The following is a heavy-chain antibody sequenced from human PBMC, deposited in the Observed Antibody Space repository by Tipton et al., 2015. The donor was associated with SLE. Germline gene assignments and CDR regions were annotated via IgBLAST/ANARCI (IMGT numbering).Heavy chain of an antibody. CDR1: RISFSSYW. J-gene: IGHJ4*02. CDR3: ASSFYCGGDCYPYYFDY. CDR2: IKQDGSEK. V-gene: IGHV3-7*01. Sequence: SLRLSCAASRISFSSYWMSWVRQAPGKGPEWVANIKQDGSEKDYVDSVKGRFTISRDNAKNSLYLQMNSLRVEDTAVYYCASSFYCGGDCYPYYFDYWGQGTLVTVSS. D-gene: IGHD2-21*01.